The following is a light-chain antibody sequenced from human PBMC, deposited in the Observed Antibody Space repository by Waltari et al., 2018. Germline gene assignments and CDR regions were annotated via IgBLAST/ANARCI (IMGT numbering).Light chain of an antibody. J-gene: IGKJ5*01. Sequence: DIQLTQSPSFLSASVGDRVTITCRSSQGIGNYLAWYQQKAGKAPKLLIHTASTLQGGVPSRFSGSGSGTEFTITISSLQPEDFATYYCQQRNSYPITFGQGTRLEIK. CDR3: QQRNSYPIT. CDR1: QGIGNY. V-gene: IGKV1-9*01. CDR2: TAS.